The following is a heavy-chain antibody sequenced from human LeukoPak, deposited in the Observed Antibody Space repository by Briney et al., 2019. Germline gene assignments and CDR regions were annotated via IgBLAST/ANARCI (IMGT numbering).Heavy chain of an antibody. CDR1: GGSISSSSYY. V-gene: IGHV4-39*01. J-gene: IGHJ4*02. Sequence: PSETLSLTCTVSGGSISSSSYYWGWIRQPPGKGLEWIGSIYYSGSTYYNPSLKSRVTISVDTSKNQFSLKLSSVTAADTAVYYCARRYGGNPFDYWGQGTLVTASS. D-gene: IGHD1-26*01. CDR2: IYYSGST. CDR3: ARRYGGNPFDY.